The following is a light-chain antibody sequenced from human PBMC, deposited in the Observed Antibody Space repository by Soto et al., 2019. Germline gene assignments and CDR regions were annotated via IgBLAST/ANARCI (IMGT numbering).Light chain of an antibody. Sequence: QAVLTQPPSASGTPGQRVTIACSGSRSNIGSNTVNWYQHLPGTAPRLLIYNSYERPSGVPDRFSGSKSDTSASLAISGLQSEDEADYYCAAWDDSLNGRVFGNGTKLTVL. J-gene: IGLJ1*01. CDR1: RSNIGSNT. V-gene: IGLV1-44*01. CDR2: NSY. CDR3: AAWDDSLNGRV.